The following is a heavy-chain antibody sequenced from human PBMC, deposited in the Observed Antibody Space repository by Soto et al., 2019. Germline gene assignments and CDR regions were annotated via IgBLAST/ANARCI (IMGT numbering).Heavy chain of an antibody. CDR1: GYTFTGYY. D-gene: IGHD3-9*01. J-gene: IGHJ6*02. CDR3: ARDLALVGFFDWTLHYYYYYGMDV. Sequence: ASVKVSCKASGYTFTGYYMHWVRQAPGQGLEWMGWINPNSGGTNYAQKFQGWVTMTRDTSISTAYMELSRLRSDDTAVYYCARDLALVGFFDWTLHYYYYYGMDVWGQGTTVTVSS. CDR2: INPNSGGT. V-gene: IGHV1-2*04.